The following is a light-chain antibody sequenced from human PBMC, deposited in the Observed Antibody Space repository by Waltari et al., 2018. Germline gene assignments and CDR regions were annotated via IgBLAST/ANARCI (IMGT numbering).Light chain of an antibody. CDR1: QSVLYSANNRNY. J-gene: IGKJ3*01. V-gene: IGKV4-1*01. CDR2: WAS. Sequence: DIVMTQSPDSLAVSLGERAIINCKSSQSVLYSANNRNYLAWYQQKPGKPPKLLIFWASTQESGVPDRFSGSGSGTDFTLTISSLQAEDVAVYYCQQYYSPFTFGPGTKVDIK. CDR3: QQYYSPFT.